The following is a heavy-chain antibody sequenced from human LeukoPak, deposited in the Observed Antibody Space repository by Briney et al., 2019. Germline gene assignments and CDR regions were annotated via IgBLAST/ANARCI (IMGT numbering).Heavy chain of an antibody. D-gene: IGHD5-24*01. Sequence: GGSLRLSCAASGFTFSSHCMNWVRQAPGKGLEWVSPISSSSRYIYYEDLVKGRFTNSRDNAKNSLYLQMNSLRAEDTAMYYCARVGDGYKNDAFDIWGQGTMVTVSS. V-gene: IGHV3-21*01. CDR3: ARVGDGYKNDAFDI. J-gene: IGHJ3*02. CDR2: ISSSSRYI. CDR1: GFTFSSHC.